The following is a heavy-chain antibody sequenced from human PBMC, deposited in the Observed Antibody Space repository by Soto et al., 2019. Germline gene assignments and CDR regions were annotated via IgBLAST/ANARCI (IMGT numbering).Heavy chain of an antibody. CDR3: ARHSMDYDSSGSHFDY. CDR1: GYSFTSYW. V-gene: IGHV5-10-1*03. D-gene: IGHD3-22*01. Sequence: EVQLVQSGAEVKKPGESLRISCKGSGYSFTSYWISWVRQMPGKGLEWMGRIDPSDSYTNYSPSFQGHVTISADKSISTAYLQWSSLKASDTAMYYCARHSMDYDSSGSHFDYWGQGTLVTVSS. CDR2: IDPSDSYT. J-gene: IGHJ4*02.